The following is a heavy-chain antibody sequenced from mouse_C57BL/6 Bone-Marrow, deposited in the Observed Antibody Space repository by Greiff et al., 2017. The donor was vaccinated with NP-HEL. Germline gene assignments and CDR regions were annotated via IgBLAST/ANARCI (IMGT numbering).Heavy chain of an antibody. V-gene: IGHV1-82*01. Sequence: QVQLQQSGPELVKPGASVKISCKASGYAFSSSWMNWVKQRPGKGLEWIGRIYPGDGDTHYNGKFKGKATLTADKSSSTAYMQLRSLTSEDSAVYFCARGGFPYLYFDVWGTGTTVTVSS. CDR3: ARGGFPYLYFDV. CDR2: IYPGDGDT. J-gene: IGHJ1*03. CDR1: GYAFSSSW.